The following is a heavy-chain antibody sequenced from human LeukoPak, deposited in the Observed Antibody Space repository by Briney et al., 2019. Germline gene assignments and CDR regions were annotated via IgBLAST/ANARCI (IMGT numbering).Heavy chain of an antibody. CDR3: VRDASLVVPASGFGY. CDR1: GFTFSNYW. CDR2: INSDGSST. Sequence: PGGSLRLSCAASGFTFSNYWMHWVRQAPGKGQVWVSRINSDGSSTSYADSVKGRFTISRDNAKNTLYLLMNSLRAEDTALYYCVRDASLVVPASGFGYWGQGTLVTVSS. J-gene: IGHJ4*02. D-gene: IGHD2-2*01. V-gene: IGHV3-74*01.